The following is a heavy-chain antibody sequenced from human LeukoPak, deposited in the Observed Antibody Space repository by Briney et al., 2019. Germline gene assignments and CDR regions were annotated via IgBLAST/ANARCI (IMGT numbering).Heavy chain of an antibody. CDR2: ISSSTTTT. CDR1: GFTFSSYS. Sequence: GGSLRLSCTAAGFTFSSYSMSWVRQAPGKGLEWVSYISSSTTTTYYADSVKGRFTISRDNAENSLFLQMNSLRAEDTAVYYCARDPIVTTSQRFDYWGRGTLVTVSS. D-gene: IGHD5-12*01. J-gene: IGHJ4*02. V-gene: IGHV3-48*01. CDR3: ARDPIVTTSQRFDY.